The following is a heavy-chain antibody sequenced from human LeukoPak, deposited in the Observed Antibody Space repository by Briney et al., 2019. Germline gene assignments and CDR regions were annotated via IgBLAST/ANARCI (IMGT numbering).Heavy chain of an antibody. CDR1: GGSFSSYY. CDR3: ARGETVDRNLAWFDR. V-gene: IGHV4-34*01. J-gene: IGHJ5*02. D-gene: IGHD4-23*01. Sequence: SETLSLTCAVYGGSFSSYYWSWIRQPPGKGLEWIGEINHSGSTNYNPSLTSRVTISVNTSKNQISRKLSSVTATDTAVYYCARGETVDRNLAWFDRWGQGTLVTVSS. CDR2: INHSGST.